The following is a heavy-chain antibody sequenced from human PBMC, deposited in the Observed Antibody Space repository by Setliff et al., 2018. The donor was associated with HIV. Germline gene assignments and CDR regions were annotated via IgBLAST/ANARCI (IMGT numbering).Heavy chain of an antibody. CDR1: GFTFSTYS. CDR3: VREGEYFDTIGHYLVRRFFDL. Sequence: GGSLRLSCAASGFTFSTYSLNWVRQAPGKGLEWISCISSSSSSIYYADSVKGRFTISRDNAKNSLYLQMKSLRAEDTAVYYCVREGEYFDTIGHYLVRRFFDLWGQGTMVTVSS. J-gene: IGHJ3*01. CDR2: ISSSSSSI. V-gene: IGHV3-48*01. D-gene: IGHD3-9*01.